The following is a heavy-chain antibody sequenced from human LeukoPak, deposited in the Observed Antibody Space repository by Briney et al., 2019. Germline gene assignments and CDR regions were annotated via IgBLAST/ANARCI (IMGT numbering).Heavy chain of an antibody. J-gene: IGHJ4*02. CDR3: ARMGYDILTGYLALSHGYYFDY. Sequence: GGSLRLSCAVSGFTFSTYWMSWVRQAPGKGLEWVANIKQDGSGKYYVDSVKGRFTISRDNAKNSLYLQMNSLRAEDTAVYYCARMGYDILTGYLALSHGYYFDYWGQGTLVTVSS. CDR2: IKQDGSGK. CDR1: GFTFSTYW. D-gene: IGHD3-9*01. V-gene: IGHV3-7*01.